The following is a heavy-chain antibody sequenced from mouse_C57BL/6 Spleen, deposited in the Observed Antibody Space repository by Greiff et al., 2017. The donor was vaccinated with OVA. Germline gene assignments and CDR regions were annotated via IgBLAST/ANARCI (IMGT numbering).Heavy chain of an antibody. V-gene: IGHV1-64*01. CDR2: IHPNSGST. CDR3: ARSRIYDGYFYYAMDY. D-gene: IGHD2-3*01. CDR1: GYTFTSYW. Sequence: QVQLQQPGAELVKPGASVKLSCKASGYTFTSYWMHWVKQRPGQGLEWIGMIHPNSGSTNYNEKFKSKATLTVDRSSSTAYMQLSSLTSEDSAVYYCARSRIYDGYFYYAMDYWGQGTSVTVSS. J-gene: IGHJ4*01.